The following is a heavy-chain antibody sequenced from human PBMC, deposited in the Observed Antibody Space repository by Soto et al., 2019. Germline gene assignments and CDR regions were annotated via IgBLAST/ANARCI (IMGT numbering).Heavy chain of an antibody. CDR1: GCSISRISSY. J-gene: IGHJ6*02. D-gene: IGHD3-10*01. CDR2: VYYSGST. CDR3: ARQSEYYYASGRAAHRYGMDV. Sequence: PSETPSLTCTVSGCSISRISSYWGWILQPPGKGLEWIGNVYYSGSTYSNPSLKSRLTISADTSKNQFSLKLSSVTAADTAVYFCARQSEYYYASGRAAHRYGMDVWGQGTTVSVSS. V-gene: IGHV4-39*01.